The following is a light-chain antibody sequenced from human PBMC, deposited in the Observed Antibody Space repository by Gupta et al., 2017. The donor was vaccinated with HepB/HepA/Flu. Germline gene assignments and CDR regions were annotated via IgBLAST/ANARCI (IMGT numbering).Light chain of an antibody. J-gene: IGLJ3*02. CDR2: NNN. Sequence: QSVLTQPPSASGAPGQRIPISCAGGSSNIGSNSVHWYQQLPGTAPRLLIYNNNHRPSGVPDRVFGSKSGSSAFLDISGLQPEDEADYYCASWDDSLNAWVFGGGTKLTVL. CDR1: SSNIGSNS. CDR3: ASWDDSLNAWV. V-gene: IGLV1-44*01.